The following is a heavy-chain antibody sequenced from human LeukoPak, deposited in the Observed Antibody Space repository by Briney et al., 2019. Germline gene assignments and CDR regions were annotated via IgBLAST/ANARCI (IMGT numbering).Heavy chain of an antibody. CDR1: GYTFTSYY. CDR3: ARDPLRFGELLGYFDY. Sequence: ASVKVSCKASGYTFTSYYISLVRQAPGQGLEWMAWISAYNGNTNYAQKFQGRVTMTTDTSTSTAYMDLRSLRSDDTAVYYCARDPLRFGELLGYFDYWGQGTLVTVSS. D-gene: IGHD3-10*01. CDR2: ISAYNGNT. V-gene: IGHV1-18*01. J-gene: IGHJ4*02.